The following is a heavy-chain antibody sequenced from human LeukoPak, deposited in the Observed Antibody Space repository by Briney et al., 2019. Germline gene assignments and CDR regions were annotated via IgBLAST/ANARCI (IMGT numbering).Heavy chain of an antibody. J-gene: IGHJ4*02. CDR1: GFTFSGYA. CDR2: ITGTGGST. V-gene: IGHV3-23*01. CDR3: SRGNVGRLGGYYFDY. D-gene: IGHD3-10*01. Sequence: GGSLRLSCAASGFTFSGYAMSWVHQAPRKGLEWVSVITGTGGSTYYADSVKGRFTISRDNSKNTLSLQMNSLRAEDTAVYYCSRGNVGRLGGYYFDYWGQGALVTVSS.